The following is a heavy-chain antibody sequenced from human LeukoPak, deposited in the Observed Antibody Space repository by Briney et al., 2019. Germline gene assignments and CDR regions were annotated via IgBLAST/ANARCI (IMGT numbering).Heavy chain of an antibody. CDR2: IIPIFGTA. CDR3: ARDPGGSSWSSFDP. V-gene: IGHV1-69*06. CDR1: GYTFTSYG. Sequence: SVKVSCKASGYTFTSYGISWVRQAPGQGLEWMGGIIPIFGTANYAQKFQGRVTITADKSTSTAYMELSSLRPEDTAVYYCARDPGGSSWSSFDPWGQGTLVTVSS. J-gene: IGHJ5*02. D-gene: IGHD6-13*01.